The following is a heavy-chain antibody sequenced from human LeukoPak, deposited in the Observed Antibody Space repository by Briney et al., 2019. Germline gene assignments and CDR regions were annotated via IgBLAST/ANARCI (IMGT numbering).Heavy chain of an antibody. CDR2: ISSGGSNI. D-gene: IGHD1-26*01. V-gene: IGHV3-11*01. CDR3: ATRIAGATRGYFQY. CDR1: GFTFSDYY. Sequence: GGSLRLSCAASGFTFSDYYMTWIRLAPGKGLEWVSYISSGGSNIYYADSVKGRFTISRDNAKNSLYLQMNSLRAEDTAVYYCATRIAGATRGYFQYWGQGTLVTVSS. J-gene: IGHJ1*01.